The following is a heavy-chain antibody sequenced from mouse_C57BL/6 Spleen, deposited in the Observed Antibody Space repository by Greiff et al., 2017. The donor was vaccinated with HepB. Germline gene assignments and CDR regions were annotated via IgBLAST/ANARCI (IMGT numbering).Heavy chain of an antibody. CDR3: ARDRDYDEMDYAMDY. CDR1: GFTFSSYA. Sequence: EVNVVESGGGLVKPGGSLKLSCAASGFTFSSYAMSWVRQTPEKRLEWVATISDGGSYTYYPDNVKGRFTISRDNAKNNLYLQMSHLKSEDTAMYYCARDRDYDEMDYAMDYWGQGTSVTVSS. V-gene: IGHV5-4*01. CDR2: ISDGGSYT. D-gene: IGHD2-4*01. J-gene: IGHJ4*01.